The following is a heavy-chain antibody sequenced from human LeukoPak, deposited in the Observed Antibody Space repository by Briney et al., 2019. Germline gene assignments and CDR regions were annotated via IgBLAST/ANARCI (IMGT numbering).Heavy chain of an antibody. Sequence: GGSLRLSCTASGFTLSNIWMSWVRQAPGKGLEWVSSISSGSDHIYYADSVKGRFTISRDNAKNSLYLQMDSLRAEDTAVFFCARNDYASSSGYDFWGQGTLVTVSS. CDR2: ISSGSDHI. J-gene: IGHJ4*02. V-gene: IGHV3-21*01. CDR3: ARNDYASSSGYDF. CDR1: GFTLSNIW. D-gene: IGHD6-6*01.